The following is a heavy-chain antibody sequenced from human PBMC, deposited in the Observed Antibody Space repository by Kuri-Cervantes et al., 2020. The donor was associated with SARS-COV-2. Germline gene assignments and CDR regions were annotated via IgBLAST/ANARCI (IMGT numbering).Heavy chain of an antibody. Sequence: SVKVSCKASGGTFSSYAISWVRQAPGQGLEWMGRIIPVLGIANYAQKFQGRVTITADKSTSTAYMELSSLRSEDTAVYYCAREYSSSWYARPDYYYGMDVWGQGTTVTVSS. CDR3: AREYSSSWYARPDYYYGMDV. J-gene: IGHJ6*02. D-gene: IGHD6-13*01. CDR1: GGTFSSYA. V-gene: IGHV1-69*04. CDR2: IIPVLGIA.